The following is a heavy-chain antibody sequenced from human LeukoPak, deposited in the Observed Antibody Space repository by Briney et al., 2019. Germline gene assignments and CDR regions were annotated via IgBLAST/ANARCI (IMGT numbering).Heavy chain of an antibody. CDR1: GFTFSSYA. J-gene: IGHJ6*02. CDR3: AEDFSSWYYYGMDV. V-gene: IGHV3-23*01. Sequence: GGSLRLSCAASGFTFSSYAMSWVRHAPGKGLEWVSAISGSGGSTYYADSVKGRFTISRDNSKNTLYLQMNSLRAEDTAVYYCAEDFSSWYYYGMDVWGQGTTVTVSS. D-gene: IGHD6-13*01. CDR2: ISGSGGST.